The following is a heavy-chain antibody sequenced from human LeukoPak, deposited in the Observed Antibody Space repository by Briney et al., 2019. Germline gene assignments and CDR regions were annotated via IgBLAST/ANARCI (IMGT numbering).Heavy chain of an antibody. CDR1: GYTFTGYY. CDR2: INPNSGGK. CDR3: ARGLHCSSTSCYTYGY. J-gene: IGHJ4*02. Sequence: ASVKVSCKASGYTFTGYYMHWVRQAPGQGLEWMGWINPNSGGKNYAQKFQGRVTMTRDTSISTAYMELSRLRSDDTAVYYCARGLHCSSTSCYTYGYWGQGTLVTVSS. D-gene: IGHD2-2*02. V-gene: IGHV1-2*02.